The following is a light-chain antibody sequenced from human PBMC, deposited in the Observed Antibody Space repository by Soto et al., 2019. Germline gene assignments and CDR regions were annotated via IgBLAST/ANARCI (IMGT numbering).Light chain of an antibody. CDR2: AAS. Sequence: DIQMTQSPSSLSASVVDRVTITCRASQSISSYLNWYQQKPGKAPKLLIYAASSLQSGVPSRFSGSGSGTDLTLTISSLQPEDFATYYCQQSYSTPGLTFGGGTKVEIK. V-gene: IGKV1-39*01. J-gene: IGKJ4*01. CDR3: QQSYSTPGLT. CDR1: QSISSY.